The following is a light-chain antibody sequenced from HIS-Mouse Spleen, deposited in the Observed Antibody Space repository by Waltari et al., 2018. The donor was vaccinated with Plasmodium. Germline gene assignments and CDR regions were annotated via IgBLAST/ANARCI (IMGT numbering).Light chain of an antibody. V-gene: IGLV4-69*01. CDR3: QTWGTGMGV. J-gene: IGLJ2*01. Sequence: QLVPTQSPSASASLGASVKLTCTLSSGHSSYAIAWHQQQPEKGPRYLMKLNSDGSHSKGDGIPDRVSGSSSGAERYLTIASLQSEDEADYYCQTWGTGMGVFGGGTKLTVL. CDR1: SGHSSYA. CDR2: LNSDGSH.